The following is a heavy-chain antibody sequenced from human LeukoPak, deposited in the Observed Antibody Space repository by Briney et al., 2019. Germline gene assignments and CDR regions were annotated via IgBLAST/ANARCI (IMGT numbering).Heavy chain of an antibody. V-gene: IGHV3-48*01. CDR1: GFTFSSYS. CDR3: ARDRGKVVVVIIDY. Sequence: TGGSLRLSCAASGFTFSSYSMNWVRQAPGKGLEWVSYISSSSSTIYYADSVKGRFTISRDNVKNSLYLQMNSLRAEDTAVYYCARDRGKVVVVIIDYWGQGTLVTVSS. D-gene: IGHD3-22*01. CDR2: ISSSSSTI. J-gene: IGHJ4*02.